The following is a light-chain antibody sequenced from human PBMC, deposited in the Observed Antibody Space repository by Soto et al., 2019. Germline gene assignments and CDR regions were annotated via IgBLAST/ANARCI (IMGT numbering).Light chain of an antibody. J-gene: IGKJ4*01. Sequence: EIVLTQSPATLSLSPGERATLSCRASQRVSSYLAWYQQQPGQAPRLLIYDASNRATGIPARFSGSGSGTDFTLTISSLEPEDFALYYCQQRSNWPLTFGGGNKVEIK. CDR1: QRVSSY. CDR3: QQRSNWPLT. V-gene: IGKV3-11*01. CDR2: DAS.